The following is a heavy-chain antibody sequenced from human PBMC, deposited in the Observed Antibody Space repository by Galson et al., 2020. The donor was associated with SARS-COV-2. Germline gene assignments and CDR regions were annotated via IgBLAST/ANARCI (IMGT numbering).Heavy chain of an antibody. J-gene: IGHJ6*02. D-gene: IGHD6-13*01. V-gene: IGHV3-15*01. CDR1: GFTFSNAW. CDR3: TTAIAAAGTGVYYYFYGMDV. Sequence: GESLKISCEASGFTFSNAWMSWVRQAPGKGLEWVGRIKSKTDGGTTDYAAPVKGRFTISRDDSKNTLYLQMNSLKTEDTAVYYCTTAIAAAGTGVYYYFYGMDVWGQGTTVTVSS. CDR2: IKSKTDGGTT.